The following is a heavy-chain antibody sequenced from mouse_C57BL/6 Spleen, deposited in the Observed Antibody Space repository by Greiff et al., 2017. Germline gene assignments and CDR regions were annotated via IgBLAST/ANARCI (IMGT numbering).Heavy chain of an antibody. D-gene: IGHD1-1*01. CDR2: INYDGSSS. CDR3: AREGDYGSGYDY. CDR1: GFTFSDYY. Sequence: EVKLVASEGGLVQPGSSMKLSCTASGFTFSDYYMAWVRQVPEKGLEWVAYINYDGSSSYYLDSLKSRFLISRDNAKNILYLQIISLKSEDAATYYGAREGDYGSGYDYWGQGTTLTVSS. J-gene: IGHJ2*01. V-gene: IGHV5-16*01.